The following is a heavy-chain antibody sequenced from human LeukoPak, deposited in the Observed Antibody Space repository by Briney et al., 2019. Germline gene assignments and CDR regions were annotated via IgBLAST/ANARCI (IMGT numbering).Heavy chain of an antibody. CDR1: GGSISSYY. CDR2: IYSTGST. CDR3: ARQIASAGTAGFDF. D-gene: IGHD6-13*01. J-gene: IGHJ4*02. V-gene: IGHV4-4*07. Sequence: PSETLSLTCTVSGGSISSYYWSWIRQPAGKGLEWIGRIYSTGSTNYNPSLNSRVTMSVDTSKNQFSLRLRPVTAADPAVYYCARQIASAGTAGFDFWGQGALVTVSS.